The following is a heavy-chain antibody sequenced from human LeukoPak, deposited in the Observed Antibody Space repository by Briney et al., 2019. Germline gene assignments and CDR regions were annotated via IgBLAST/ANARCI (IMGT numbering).Heavy chain of an antibody. CDR2: IFYSGST. J-gene: IGHJ4*02. V-gene: IGHV4-59*12. Sequence: PSETLSLTCTVSGDSMNTYYWSWIRQAPGKGLEWIGYIFYSGSTDYNPSLKSRVTMSVDTSKNQFSLKLSSVTAADTAVYYCARESVTVAGTPIDYWGQGALVTVSS. CDR1: GDSMNTYY. CDR3: ARESVTVAGTPIDY. D-gene: IGHD6-19*01.